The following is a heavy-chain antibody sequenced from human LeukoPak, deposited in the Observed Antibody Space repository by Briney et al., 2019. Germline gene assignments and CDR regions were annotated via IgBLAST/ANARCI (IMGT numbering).Heavy chain of an antibody. V-gene: IGHV3-21*01. Sequence: PGGSLRLSCAASGFTFSSYSMNRVRQAPGKGLEWVSSISSSSSYIYYADSVKGRFTISRDNAKNSLYLQMKSLRAEDTAVYYCARGPLTYYDFWSGYAHFDYWGQGTLVTVSS. CDR3: ARGPLTYYDFWSGYAHFDY. CDR1: GFTFSSYS. J-gene: IGHJ4*02. CDR2: ISSSSSYI. D-gene: IGHD3-3*01.